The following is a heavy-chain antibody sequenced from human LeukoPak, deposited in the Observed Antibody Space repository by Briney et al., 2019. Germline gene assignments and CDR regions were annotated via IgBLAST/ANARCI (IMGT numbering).Heavy chain of an antibody. J-gene: IGHJ3*02. V-gene: IGHV5-51*01. CDR3: ARGTAVAGLDPFDI. Sequence: GESLKISCKGSGYNFTSYWIGWVRQMPGKGLEWMGIIHPSNSDTRYSPSFQGQVAISADKSIATAYLQWNTLKASDTAIFYCARGTAVAGLDPFDIWGQGTMVTVSS. CDR2: IHPSNSDT. CDR1: GYNFTSYW. D-gene: IGHD6-19*01.